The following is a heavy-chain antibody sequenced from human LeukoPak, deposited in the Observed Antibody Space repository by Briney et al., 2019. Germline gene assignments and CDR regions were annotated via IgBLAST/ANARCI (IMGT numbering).Heavy chain of an antibody. J-gene: IGHJ5*02. Sequence: SVEVSCKASGGTFSSYAISWVRQAPGQGLEWMGGITPIFGTANYAQKFQGRVTITADESTSTAYMELSSLRSEDTAVYYCARDLSTKYYYDSSGYYWFDPWGQGTLVTVSS. V-gene: IGHV1-69*01. CDR2: ITPIFGTA. CDR3: ARDLSTKYYYDSSGYYWFDP. D-gene: IGHD3-22*01. CDR1: GGTFSSYA.